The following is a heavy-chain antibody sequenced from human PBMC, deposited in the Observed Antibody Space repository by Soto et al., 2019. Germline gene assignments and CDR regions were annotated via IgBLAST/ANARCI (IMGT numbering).Heavy chain of an antibody. D-gene: IGHD6-19*01. CDR2: IHSSGTT. CDR1: GGSISSRGY. CDR3: AGIPLGEAAHFDH. V-gene: IGHV4-31*03. Sequence: QVQLQESGPGMVKPSQTLSLTCSVSGGSISSRGYWSWIRQHPGKGLEWIGNIHSSGTTYYNPSLKSRVTISVDPAKNHVSLHVTSVTAADTAVYYGAGIPLGEAAHFDHCGQGTLVTVSS. J-gene: IGHJ4*02.